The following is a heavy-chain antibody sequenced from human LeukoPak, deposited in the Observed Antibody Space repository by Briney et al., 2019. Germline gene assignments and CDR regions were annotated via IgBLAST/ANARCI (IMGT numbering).Heavy chain of an antibody. CDR3: ARDPEYYYGSGSYYYYFDY. CDR1: GYTFTGYD. CDR2: INPNSGGT. Sequence: ASVKVSCKASGYTFTGYDMHWVRQAPGQGLEWMGWINPNSGGTNYAQKFQGRVTMTRDTSISTDYMELSRLRSDDTAVYYCARDPEYYYGSGSYYYYFDYWGQGTLVTVSS. D-gene: IGHD3-10*01. V-gene: IGHV1-2*02. J-gene: IGHJ4*02.